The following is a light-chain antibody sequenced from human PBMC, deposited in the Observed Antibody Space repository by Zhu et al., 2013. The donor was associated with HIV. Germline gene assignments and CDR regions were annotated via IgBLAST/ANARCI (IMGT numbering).Light chain of an antibody. J-gene: IGLJ1*01. CDR2: QDT. CDR1: KLGDKY. V-gene: IGLV3-1*01. Sequence: SYELTQPPSVSVSPGQTASITCSGDKLGDKYACWYQQRPGQSPVLVIYQDTKRPSGIPERFSGSCSGNTATLTISGTQAMDEADYYCLAWDSSTHNYVFGTGTKVTVL. CDR3: LAWDSSTHNYV.